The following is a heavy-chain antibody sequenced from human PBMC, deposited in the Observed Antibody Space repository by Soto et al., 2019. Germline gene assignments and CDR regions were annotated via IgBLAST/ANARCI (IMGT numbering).Heavy chain of an antibody. Sequence: QMQLVESGGGVVQPVRSLRLSCAASGFTLRSYGIHWVRQAPGKGLEWVALIWFDGSKKYYVDSVKGRFAVSRDNSKNTLYLQRNSLRVEDTAVYYCARDRLVPYGYGMDVWGQGTTVPVSS. CDR1: GFTLRSYG. D-gene: IGHD2-2*01. CDR2: IWFDGSKK. J-gene: IGHJ6*02. V-gene: IGHV3-33*01. CDR3: ARDRLVPYGYGMDV.